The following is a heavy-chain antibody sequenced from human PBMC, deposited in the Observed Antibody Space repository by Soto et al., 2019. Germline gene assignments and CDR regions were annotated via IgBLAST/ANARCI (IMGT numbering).Heavy chain of an antibody. D-gene: IGHD3-22*01. J-gene: IGHJ4*02. CDR3: ARDQLMDPRGYYYDSSGNYPPVY. V-gene: IGHV1-58*01. Sequence: EASVKVSCKASGFTFTSSAVQWVRQARGQRLEWIGWIVVGSGNTNYAQKFQGRVTMTRDTSTSTVYMELSSLRSEDTAVYYCARDQLMDPRGYYYDSSGNYPPVYWGQGTLVTVSS. CDR1: GFTFTSSA. CDR2: IVVGSGNT.